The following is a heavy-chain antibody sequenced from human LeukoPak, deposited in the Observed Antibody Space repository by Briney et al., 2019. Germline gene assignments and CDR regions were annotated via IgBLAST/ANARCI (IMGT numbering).Heavy chain of an antibody. D-gene: IGHD6-13*01. J-gene: IGHJ5*02. CDR2: INHSGST. CDR3: ARGGSSSWYDWFDP. V-gene: IGHV4-34*01. Sequence: KPSETLSLTCAVYGGSFSGYYWSWIRQPPGKGLDLVGEINHSGSTNYNPSLKSRVTISVDTSKNQFSLKLSSVTAADTAVYYCARGGSSSWYDWFDPWGQGTLVTVSS. CDR1: GGSFSGYY.